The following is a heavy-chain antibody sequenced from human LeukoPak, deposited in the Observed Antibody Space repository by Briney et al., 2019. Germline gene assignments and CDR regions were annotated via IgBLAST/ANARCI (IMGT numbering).Heavy chain of an antibody. CDR1: GFTFSDYY. D-gene: IGHD3-22*01. V-gene: IGHV3-11*04. J-gene: IGHJ4*02. CDR2: ISSSGSTI. CDR3: AKDKGENYYDSSGYLDY. Sequence: PGGSLRLSCAASGFTFSDYYMSWIRQAPGKGLEWVSYISSSGSTIYYADSVKGRFTISRDNAKNSLYLQMNSLRAEDTAVYYCAKDKGENYYDSSGYLDYWGQGTLVTVSS.